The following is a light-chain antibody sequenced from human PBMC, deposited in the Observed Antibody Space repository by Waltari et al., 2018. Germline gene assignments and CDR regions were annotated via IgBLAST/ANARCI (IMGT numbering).Light chain of an antibody. CDR3: SSYAVNNHLI. Sequence: QSALTQPPSASGSPGQSVTISCTGTSSDDGGYNFVSWYQQHPGEAPKVMIYEINKRPSGVPDRFSGSKSGNTASLTVSGLQAEDEAEYFCSSYAVNNHLIFGGGTKLTVL. V-gene: IGLV2-8*01. J-gene: IGLJ2*01. CDR1: SSDDGGYNF. CDR2: EIN.